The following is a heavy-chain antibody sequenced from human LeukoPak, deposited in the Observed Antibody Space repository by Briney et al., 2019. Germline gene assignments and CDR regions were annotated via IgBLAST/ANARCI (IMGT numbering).Heavy chain of an antibody. CDR3: ARTGKNWETGYGMDV. Sequence: SETLSLTCTVSGGSVSRDIYYWSWIRQPPGKGLEWIGYIYYSGSTKYNPSLKSRVTISVDTSKNQFSLRLSSVTAGDTAVYYCARTGKNWETGYGMDVWGQGTTVTVSS. CDR2: IYYSGST. J-gene: IGHJ6*02. D-gene: IGHD7-27*01. CDR1: GGSVSRDIYY. V-gene: IGHV4-61*01.